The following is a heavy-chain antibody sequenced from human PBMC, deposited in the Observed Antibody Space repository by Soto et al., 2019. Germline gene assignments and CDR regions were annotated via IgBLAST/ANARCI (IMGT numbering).Heavy chain of an antibody. Sequence: PGGSLRLSCAASGITLSSSAMGWVRQAPGKGLEWVSSIRNVADKTYYADSVKGRFTISRDNSKNTLHLQMNSLRVEDTAVYFCARVLGLLDPFDIWGRGTMVTVSS. CDR2: IRNVADKT. V-gene: IGHV3-23*01. CDR3: ARVLGLLDPFDI. CDR1: GITLSSSA. D-gene: IGHD2-15*01. J-gene: IGHJ3*02.